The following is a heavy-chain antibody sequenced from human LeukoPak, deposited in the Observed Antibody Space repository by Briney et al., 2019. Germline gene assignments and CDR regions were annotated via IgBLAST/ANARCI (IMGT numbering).Heavy chain of an antibody. Sequence: GGSLRLSCAASGFTFSSYSMNWVRQAPGKGLEWVSSISSSSSYIFYADSVKGRFTISRDNAKNSLSLQMNSLRAEDTTVYYCAKSWDTVTRGRTYFDYWGQGTLVIASS. CDR1: GFTFSSYS. CDR2: ISSSSSYI. CDR3: AKSWDTVTRGRTYFDY. V-gene: IGHV3-21*01. D-gene: IGHD4-17*01. J-gene: IGHJ4*02.